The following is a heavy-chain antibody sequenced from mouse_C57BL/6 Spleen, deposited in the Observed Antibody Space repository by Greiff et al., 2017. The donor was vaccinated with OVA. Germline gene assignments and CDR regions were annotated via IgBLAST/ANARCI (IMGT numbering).Heavy chain of an antibody. CDR2: IDPSDSYT. CDR1: GYTFTSYW. J-gene: IGHJ3*01. V-gene: IGHV1-50*01. Sequence: QVQLQQSGAELVKPGASVKLSCKASGYTFTSYWMQWVKQRPGQGLEWIGEIDPSDSYTNYNQKFKGKATLTVDTSSSTAYMQLSSLTSEDSAVYYCARDYGSSYLAWFAYWGQGTLVTVSA. D-gene: IGHD1-1*01. CDR3: ARDYGSSYLAWFAY.